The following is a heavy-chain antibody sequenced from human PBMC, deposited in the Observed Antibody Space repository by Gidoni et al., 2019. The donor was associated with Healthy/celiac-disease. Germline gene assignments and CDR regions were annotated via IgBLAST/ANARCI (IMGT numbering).Heavy chain of an antibody. CDR1: GFTSTGYY. V-gene: IGHV1-2*04. CDR3: AGGGLAPKSYYYDNSGYPY. J-gene: IGHJ4*02. CDR2: LNPNSGGT. Sequence: QVQLVQSGAEVKKPGASVKVFSKASGFTSTGYYMYWVRQSPGQGLEWLGWLNPNSGGTNYAQKFQGWVTMTRDTSISTAYMELSRLRSDDTAVYYCAGGGLAPKSYYYDNSGYPYWGQGTLVTVSS. D-gene: IGHD3-22*01.